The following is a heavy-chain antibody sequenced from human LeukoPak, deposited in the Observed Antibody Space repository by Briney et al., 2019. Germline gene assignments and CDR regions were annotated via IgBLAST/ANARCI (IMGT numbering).Heavy chain of an antibody. CDR2: IWYDGINK. V-gene: IGHV3-33*01. J-gene: IGHJ4*02. CDR3: TRERISGIAAFDY. Sequence: GGSLRLSCAASGFTFSNYGMHWVRQAPGKGLEWVAVIWYDGINKFHADSVRGRFTISRDNSKNTVYLQMNSLRAEDTAVYYCTRERISGIAAFDYWGQGTPVTVSS. CDR1: GFTFSNYG. D-gene: IGHD6-13*01.